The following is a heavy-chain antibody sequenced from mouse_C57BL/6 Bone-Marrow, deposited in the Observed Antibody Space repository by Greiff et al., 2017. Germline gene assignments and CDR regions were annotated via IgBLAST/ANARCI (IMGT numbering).Heavy chain of an antibody. Sequence: QVQLQQPGAELVMPGASVKLSCKASGYTFTSYWMHWVKQRPGQGLEWIGEIDPSDSYTNYNQKFKGKSTLTVDKSSSTAYMQLSSLTSEDSAVYYCAREVYYGYFFDYWGQGTTLKVSS. CDR1: GYTFTSYW. J-gene: IGHJ2*01. CDR3: AREVYYGYFFDY. V-gene: IGHV1-69*01. D-gene: IGHD2-2*01. CDR2: IDPSDSYT.